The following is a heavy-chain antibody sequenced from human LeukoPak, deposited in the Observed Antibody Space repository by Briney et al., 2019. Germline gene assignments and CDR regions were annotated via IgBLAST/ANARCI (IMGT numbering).Heavy chain of an antibody. J-gene: IGHJ4*02. CDR3: AKRPDIVVVPAAPNYFDY. CDR1: GFTFSSYA. V-gene: IGHV3-23*01. CDR2: ISGSGGST. D-gene: IGHD2-2*01. Sequence: PGGSLRLSCAASGFTFSSYAMSWVRQAPGKGLEWVSAISGSGGSTYYADSVKGRFTISRDNSKNTLYLQMNSLRAEDTAVYYCAKRPDIVVVPAAPNYFDYWGQGTLVTVSS.